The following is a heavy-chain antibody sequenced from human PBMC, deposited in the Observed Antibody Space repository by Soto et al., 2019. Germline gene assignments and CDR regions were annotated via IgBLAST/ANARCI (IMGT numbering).Heavy chain of an antibody. V-gene: IGHV3-23*01. J-gene: IGHJ4*02. CDR1: GFTFSSYA. D-gene: IGHD2-2*01. Sequence: SLRLSCAASGFTFSSYAMSWVRQAPGKGLEWVSAISGSGGSTYYADSVKGRFTISRDNSKNTLYLQMNSLRAEDTAVYYCAKVWCSSTSCPTDYWGQGTLVTVSS. CDR3: AKVWCSSTSCPTDY. CDR2: ISGSGGST.